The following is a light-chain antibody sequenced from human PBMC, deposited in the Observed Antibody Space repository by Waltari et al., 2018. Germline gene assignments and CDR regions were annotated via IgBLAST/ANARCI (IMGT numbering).Light chain of an antibody. V-gene: IGLV2-14*03. J-gene: IGLJ2*01. Sequence: QSALTQPASVSGSPGQSITISCTGSSSDVGGDDSVSWYQDHPGQAPKVIIYDVNNRPSGVSVRLCGSKSGNTASLTISGLQAEDEANYYCSSQSGNNVVIFGGGTKLTVL. CDR1: SSDVGGDDS. CDR2: DVN. CDR3: SSQSGNNVVI.